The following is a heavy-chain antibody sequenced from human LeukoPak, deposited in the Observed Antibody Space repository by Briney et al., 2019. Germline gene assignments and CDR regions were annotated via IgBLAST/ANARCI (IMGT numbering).Heavy chain of an antibody. CDR3: ARPYYYGSGSHLDY. J-gene: IGHJ4*02. V-gene: IGHV1-2*02. CDR2: INPNSGGT. Sequence: ASVKVSCKASGYTFTGYYMHWVRQAPGQGLEWMGWINPNSGGTNYAQKFQGRVTMTRDTSISTAYMELSRPRSDDTAVYYCARPYYYGSGSHLDYWGQGTLVTVSS. CDR1: GYTFTGYY. D-gene: IGHD3-10*01.